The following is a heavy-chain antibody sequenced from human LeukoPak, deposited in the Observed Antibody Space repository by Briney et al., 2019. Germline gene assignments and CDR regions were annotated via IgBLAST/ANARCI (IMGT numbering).Heavy chain of an antibody. J-gene: IGHJ3*02. CDR3: ARGGGEGTDAFDI. V-gene: IGHV1-8*01. D-gene: IGHD3-10*01. CDR2: MNPNSGNT. CDR1: GYTFTSYD. Sequence: PSVKVSCKASGYTFTSYDINWVRQATGQGLEWMGWMNPNSGNTGYAQKFQGRVTITADKSTSTAYMELSSLRSEDTAVYYCARGGGEGTDAFDIWGQGTMVTVSS.